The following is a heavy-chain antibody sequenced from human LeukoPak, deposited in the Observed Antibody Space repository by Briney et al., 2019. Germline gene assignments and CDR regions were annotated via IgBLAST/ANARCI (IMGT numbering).Heavy chain of an antibody. Sequence: GGSLRLSCAASGFTFSSYGMHWVRQAPGKGLEWVAVIWYDGSNKYYADSVKGRFTISRDNSKNTLYLQMNSLRAEDTAVYYCARILGGRPWYHFDYWGQGTLVTVSS. CDR2: IWYDGSNK. V-gene: IGHV3-33*01. J-gene: IGHJ4*02. D-gene: IGHD3-3*01. CDR1: GFTFSSYG. CDR3: ARILGGRPWYHFDY.